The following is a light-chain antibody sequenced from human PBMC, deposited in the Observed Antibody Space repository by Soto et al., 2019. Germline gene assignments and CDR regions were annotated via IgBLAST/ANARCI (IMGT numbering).Light chain of an antibody. CDR2: DAS. Sequence: AIQLTQSPSSLSASVGDRVTITCRASQGISSALAWYQQKPGKAPKLLIYDASSLESGVPSRFCGSGSGTHFPLTISSLQHEDFAAYYRQQFNNYPTFGHGTKVEIK. CDR1: QGISSA. J-gene: IGKJ1*01. CDR3: QQFNNYPT. V-gene: IGKV1D-13*01.